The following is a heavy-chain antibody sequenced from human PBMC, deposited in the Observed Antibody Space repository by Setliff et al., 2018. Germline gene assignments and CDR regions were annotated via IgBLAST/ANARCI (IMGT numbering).Heavy chain of an antibody. CDR3: AKFSSVPGSRFFDY. J-gene: IGHJ4*02. CDR1: GFTFSYAW. Sequence: GSLRLSCAASGFTFSYAWMHWVRQAPGKGLEWVSGISGSGRNTYYADSVKGRFTISRDNSKNTLYLQMNSLRAEDTAIYSCAKFSSVPGSRFFDYWGQGALVTVSS. V-gene: IGHV3-23*01. D-gene: IGHD2-2*01. CDR2: ISGSGRNT.